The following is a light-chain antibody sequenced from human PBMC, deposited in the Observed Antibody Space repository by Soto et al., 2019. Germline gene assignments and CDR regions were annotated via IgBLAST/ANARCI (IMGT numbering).Light chain of an antibody. CDR2: DAS. J-gene: IGKJ1*01. CDR3: QHYNSYFPWM. V-gene: IGKV1-5*01. Sequence: DIQMTQSPSTLSASVGDRVTITCRASQSISTWLAWYQQKPGKAPKLLIYDASSLESGVPSRFGGGGSGTEFTLTISSLQPDDFAIYYCQHYNSYFPWMFGQGTKVDIK. CDR1: QSISTW.